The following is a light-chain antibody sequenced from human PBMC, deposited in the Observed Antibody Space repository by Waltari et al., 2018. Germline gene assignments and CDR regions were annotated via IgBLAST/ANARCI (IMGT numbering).Light chain of an antibody. J-gene: IGKJ1*01. Sequence: IVMTQSPATLSLSPGKTATISCRTSQSVSSKLAWYQEKPGQAPRLLIYGASNRATGIPDRFSGSGSGTDCALTISSLEPEDFAVYYCQETSDLWTFGQGTKVEIE. V-gene: IGKV3-11*01. CDR1: QSVSSK. CDR2: GAS. CDR3: QETSDLWT.